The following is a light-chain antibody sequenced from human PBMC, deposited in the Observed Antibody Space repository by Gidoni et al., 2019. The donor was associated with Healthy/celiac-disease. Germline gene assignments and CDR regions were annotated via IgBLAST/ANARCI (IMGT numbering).Light chain of an antibody. V-gene: IGLV2-23*03. CDR1: SSDVGSYNL. J-gene: IGLJ3*02. CDR2: EGS. Sequence: QSALTQPASVSGSPGQSLTISCTGTSSDVGSYNLVSCYQQHPGKAPKLMIYEGSKRPSGVSNRFSGSKSGNTASLTISGLQAEDEADYYCCSYAGSSTFRVFGGGTKLTVL. CDR3: CSYAGSSTFRV.